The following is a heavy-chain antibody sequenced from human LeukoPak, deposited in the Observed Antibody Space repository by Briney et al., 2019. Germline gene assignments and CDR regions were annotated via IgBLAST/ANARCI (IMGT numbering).Heavy chain of an antibody. CDR3: AREGYYDASGRRGAFDI. CDR1: GGSMSTYY. CDR2: IYTSGNT. V-gene: IGHV4-4*07. J-gene: IGHJ3*02. D-gene: IGHD3-22*01. Sequence: SETLSLTCGVSGGSMSTYYWSWVRQPAGKGLEFIGRIYTSGNTNYNPSLNSRVTMSVDTSKNQFSLKLSSVTAADTAVYYCAREGYYDASGRRGAFDIWGQGTLVTVSS.